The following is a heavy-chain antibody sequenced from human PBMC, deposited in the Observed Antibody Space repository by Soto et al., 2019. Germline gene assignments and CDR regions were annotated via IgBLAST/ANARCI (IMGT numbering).Heavy chain of an antibody. D-gene: IGHD5-12*01. V-gene: IGHV1-24*01. J-gene: IGHJ6*03. CDR2: FDPEDGET. CDR3: ARGGRVTWLRLSHYYMDV. Sequence: ASVKVSCKVSGYTLTELSMHWVRQAPGKGLEWMGGFDPEDGETIYAQKFQGRVTMTEDTSTDTAYMELSSLRSEDTAVYYCARGGRVTWLRLSHYYMDVWGKGTTVTVSS. CDR1: GYTLTELS.